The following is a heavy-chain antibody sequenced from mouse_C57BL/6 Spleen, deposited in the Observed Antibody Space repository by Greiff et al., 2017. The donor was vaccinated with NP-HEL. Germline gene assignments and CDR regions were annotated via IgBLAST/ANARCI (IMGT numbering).Heavy chain of an antibody. V-gene: IGHV1-82*01. CDR2: IYPGDGDT. CDR3: ARKVLWYSYAMDY. J-gene: IGHJ4*01. CDR1: GYAFSSSW. Sequence: VQLQQSGPELVKPGASVKISCKASGYAFSSSWMNWVKQRPGKGLEWIGRIYPGDGDTNYNGKFKGKATLTADKSSSTAYMQLSSLTSEDSAVYFCARKVLWYSYAMDYWGQGTSVTVSS. D-gene: IGHD2-1*01.